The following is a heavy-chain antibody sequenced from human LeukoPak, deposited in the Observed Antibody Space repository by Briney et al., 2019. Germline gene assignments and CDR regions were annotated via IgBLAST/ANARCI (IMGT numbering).Heavy chain of an antibody. J-gene: IGHJ3*02. CDR2: ISSNGGST. V-gene: IGHV3-64*01. CDR1: GFTFSSYA. CDR3: ARADRLGYYDSSGHAKPGI. D-gene: IGHD3-22*01. Sequence: PGGSLRLSCAASGFTFSSYAMHWVRQAPGKGLEYVSAISSNGGSTYYANSVKGRFTISRDNSKNTLYLQMGSLRAEDMAVYYCARADRLGYYDSSGHAKPGIWGQGTMVTVSS.